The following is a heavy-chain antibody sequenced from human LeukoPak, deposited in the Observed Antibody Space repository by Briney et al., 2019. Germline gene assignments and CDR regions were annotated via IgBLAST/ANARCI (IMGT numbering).Heavy chain of an antibody. V-gene: IGHV4-30-4*08. D-gene: IGHD2-2*02. CDR3: ARGRPAAIPTDFDY. CDR1: GGSISSGDYY. Sequence: PSQTLFLTCTVSGGSISSGDYYWSWIRQPPGKGLEWIGYIYYSGSTYYNPSLKSRVTISVDTSKNQFSLKLSSVTAADTAVYYCARGRPAAIPTDFDYWGQGTLVTVSS. J-gene: IGHJ4*02. CDR2: IYYSGST.